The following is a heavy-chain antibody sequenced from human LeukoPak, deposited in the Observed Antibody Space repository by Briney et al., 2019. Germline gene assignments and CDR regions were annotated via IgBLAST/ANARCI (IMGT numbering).Heavy chain of an antibody. D-gene: IGHD2/OR15-2a*01. Sequence: SETLSLTCIVSSGSISGYYWSWIRQPPGKGLVWIGFIYYSGSTNYNPSLKSRVTISVDTSKNQFSLKLRSVTAADTAIYYCARQASCDSATCNPFDYWGQGTLVTVSS. CDR3: ARQASCDSATCNPFDY. CDR1: SGSISGYY. CDR2: IYYSGST. J-gene: IGHJ4*02. V-gene: IGHV4-59*08.